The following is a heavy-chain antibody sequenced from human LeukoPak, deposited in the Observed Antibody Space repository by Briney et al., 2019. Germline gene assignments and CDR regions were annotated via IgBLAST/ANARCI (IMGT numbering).Heavy chain of an antibody. CDR3: ARDFDY. CDR2: ISYDGSNK. J-gene: IGHJ4*02. Sequence: WGSLRLSCAASGFTFSSYAMHWVRQAPGKGLEWVAVISYDGSNKYYADSVKGRFTISRDNSKNTLYLQMNSLRAEDTAVYYCARDFDYWGQGILVTVSS. V-gene: IGHV3-30-3*01. CDR1: GFTFSSYA.